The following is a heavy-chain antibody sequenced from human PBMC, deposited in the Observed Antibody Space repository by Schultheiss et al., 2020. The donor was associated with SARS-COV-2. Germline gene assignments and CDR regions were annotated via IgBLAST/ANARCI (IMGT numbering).Heavy chain of an antibody. J-gene: IGHJ3*02. CDR2: ISYDGSNK. D-gene: IGHD6-13*01. Sequence: GGSLRLSCAASGFTFSSYWMHWVRQAPGKGLVWVAVISYDGSNKYYADSVKGRFTISRDNSKNTLYLQMNSLRAEDTAVYYCASLALAAAGTYAFDIWGQGTMVTVSS. V-gene: IGHV3-30*03. CDR1: GFTFSSYW. CDR3: ASLALAAAGTYAFDI.